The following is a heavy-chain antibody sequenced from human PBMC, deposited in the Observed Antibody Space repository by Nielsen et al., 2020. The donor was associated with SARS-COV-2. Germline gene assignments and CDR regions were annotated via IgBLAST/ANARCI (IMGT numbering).Heavy chain of an antibody. CDR3: ARELRRMITFGGVMGPYYGMDV. CDR2: INPSGGST. J-gene: IGHJ6*02. D-gene: IGHD3-16*01. V-gene: IGHV1-46*01. Sequence: ASVKVSCKASGYTFTSYYMHWVRQAPGQGLEWMGIINPSGGSTSYAQKFQGRVTMTRDTSTSTVYMELSSLRSEDTAVYYCARELRRMITFGGVMGPYYGMDVWGQGTTVTVSS. CDR1: GYTFTSYY.